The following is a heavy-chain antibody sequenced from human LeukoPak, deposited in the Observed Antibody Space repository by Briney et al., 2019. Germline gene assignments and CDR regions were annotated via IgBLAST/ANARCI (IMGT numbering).Heavy chain of an antibody. Sequence: PSETLSLTCTVSGGSISSSSYYWGWIRQPPGKGLEWIGSIYYSGSTYYNPSLKSRVTISVDTSKNQFSLKLSSVTAADTAVYYCARQGWRSGSYYFDYWGQGTLVTVSS. V-gene: IGHV4-39*01. D-gene: IGHD1-26*01. CDR2: IYYSGST. CDR1: GGSISSSSYY. J-gene: IGHJ4*02. CDR3: ARQGWRSGSYYFDY.